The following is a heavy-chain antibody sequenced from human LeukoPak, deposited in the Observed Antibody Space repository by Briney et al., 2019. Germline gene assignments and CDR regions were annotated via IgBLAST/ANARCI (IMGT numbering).Heavy chain of an antibody. D-gene: IGHD1-1*01. V-gene: IGHV5-51*01. Sequence: GGSLKISCNGSGYSFSSYWIGWVRQMPGKGLEWVGIIYPGDSHTRYSPSFQGQVTISADKSISTAYLQWSSLKASDTAMYYCARGYYYFDYWGQGTLVTVSS. CDR1: GYSFSSYW. CDR2: IYPGDSHT. J-gene: IGHJ4*02. CDR3: ARGYYYFDY.